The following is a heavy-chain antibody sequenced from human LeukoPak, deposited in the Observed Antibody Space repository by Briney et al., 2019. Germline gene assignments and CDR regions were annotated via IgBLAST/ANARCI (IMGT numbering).Heavy chain of an antibody. J-gene: IGHJ4*02. D-gene: IGHD3-10*02. CDR1: GFTFSSYA. CDR2: VISSGDST. Sequence: PGGSLRLSCAASGFTFSSYALSWVRQAPGKGLEWVSSVISSGDSTYYADSVKGRFTISRDNSKNTLYLQMSSLRAEDTAVYYCASVRFWGQGTLVTVSS. V-gene: IGHV3-23*01. CDR3: ASVRF.